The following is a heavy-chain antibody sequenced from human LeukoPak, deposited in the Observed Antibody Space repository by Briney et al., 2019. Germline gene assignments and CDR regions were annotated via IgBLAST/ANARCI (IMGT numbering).Heavy chain of an antibody. Sequence: GGSLRLSCAASGFTFSSYGMHWVRQAPGQGLECVAFIRYDGSNKYYADSVKGRFTISRDNSKNTLYLQMNSLRAEDTAVYYCAKDRDFWSGPFFDYWGQGTLVTVSS. CDR3: AKDRDFWSGPFFDY. J-gene: IGHJ4*02. D-gene: IGHD3-3*01. CDR2: IRYDGSNK. CDR1: GFTFSSYG. V-gene: IGHV3-30*02.